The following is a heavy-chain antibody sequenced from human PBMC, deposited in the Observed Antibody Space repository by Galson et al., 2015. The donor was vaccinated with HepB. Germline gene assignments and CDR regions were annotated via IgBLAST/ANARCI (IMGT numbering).Heavy chain of an antibody. V-gene: IGHV3-23*01. Sequence: SLRLSCAASGLTFSSYAMSWVRQAPGKGLEWVSAISGSGGSTQYADSVKGRFTISSDNSKNTLYLQMNSLRAEDTAAYYYAKEPRWGSPGYYWGQGTLVTVSS. CDR3: AKEPRWGSPGYY. D-gene: IGHD3-16*01. CDR1: GLTFSSYA. J-gene: IGHJ4*02. CDR2: ISGSGGST.